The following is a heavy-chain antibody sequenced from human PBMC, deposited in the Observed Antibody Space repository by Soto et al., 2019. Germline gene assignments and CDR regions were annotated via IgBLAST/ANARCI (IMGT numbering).Heavy chain of an antibody. CDR3: ARELYYDILAGYYSWFDP. CDR2: ISAYNGNT. V-gene: IGHV1-18*01. D-gene: IGHD3-9*01. J-gene: IGHJ5*01. CDR1: GYTFTSYG. Sequence: QVQLVQSGAEVKKPGASVKVSCKASGYTFTSYGISWVRQAPGQGLEWMGWISAYNGNTNYAQKLEGRGTMTTDTSTSTAYMVLGSLRSDDTAVYYCARELYYDILAGYYSWFDPWGPGTLVNVSS.